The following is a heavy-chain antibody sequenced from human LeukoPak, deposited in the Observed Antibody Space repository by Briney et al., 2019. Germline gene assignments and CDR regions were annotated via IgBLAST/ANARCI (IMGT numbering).Heavy chain of an antibody. J-gene: IGHJ6*02. V-gene: IGHV4-39*01. CDR1: GGSISSSTYY. D-gene: IGHD3-22*01. CDR3: ARLFGSSGSYYGMDV. CDR2: IDYSGST. Sequence: SETLSLTCTVSGGSISSSTYYWGWIRQPPGKGLEWIVSIDYSGSTYYKPSLKSRVTISVDTSKNQLSLKLSSVTAADTAIYYCARLFGSSGSYYGMDVWGQGTTVTVSS.